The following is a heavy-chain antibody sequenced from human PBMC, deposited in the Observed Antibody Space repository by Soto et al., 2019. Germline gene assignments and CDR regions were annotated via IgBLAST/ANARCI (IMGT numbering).Heavy chain of an antibody. CDR3: ARSLTYYYDSSGYLVDY. CDR2: IYYSGST. V-gene: IGHV4-61*01. D-gene: IGHD3-22*01. Sequence: PSETLSLTCTVSGGSVSSGSYYWSWIRQPPGTGLEWIGYIYYSGSTNYNPSLKSRVTISVDTSKNQFSLKLSSVTAADTAVYYCARSLTYYYDSSGYLVDYWGQGTLVTVSS. J-gene: IGHJ4*02. CDR1: GGSVSSGSYY.